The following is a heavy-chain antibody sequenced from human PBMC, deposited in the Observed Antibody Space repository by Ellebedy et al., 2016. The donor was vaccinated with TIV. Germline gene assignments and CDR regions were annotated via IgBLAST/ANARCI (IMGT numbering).Heavy chain of an antibody. J-gene: IGHJ4*02. Sequence: SETLSLTCTVSRGSFNGYYWSWIRQPPGKGLEWIGYIFSGGSTNYNPSLQSRVTLSLDTSKNQFSLTLSAVSAADTAVYYCAREYSYVGPTDYWGQGILVTVSS. CDR1: RGSFNGYY. CDR2: IFSGGST. V-gene: IGHV4-59*01. D-gene: IGHD5-18*01. CDR3: AREYSYVGPTDY.